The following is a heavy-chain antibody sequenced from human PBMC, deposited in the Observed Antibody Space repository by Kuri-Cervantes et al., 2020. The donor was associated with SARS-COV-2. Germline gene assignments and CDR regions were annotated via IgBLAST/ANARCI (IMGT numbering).Heavy chain of an antibody. Sequence: SVKVSCKASGGTFSSYAISWVRQAPGQGLEWMGRIIPILGIANYAQKFQGRVTITADKSTSTAYMELSSLRSEDTAVYYCARDSYYDSPGHWGQGTLVTVSS. J-gene: IGHJ1*01. D-gene: IGHD3-22*01. CDR1: GGTFSSYA. CDR2: IIPILGIA. CDR3: ARDSYYDSPGH. V-gene: IGHV1-69*04.